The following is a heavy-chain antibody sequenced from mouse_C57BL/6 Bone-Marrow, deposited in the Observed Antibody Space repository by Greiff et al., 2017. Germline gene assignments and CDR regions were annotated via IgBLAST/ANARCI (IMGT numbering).Heavy chain of an antibody. V-gene: IGHV1-55*01. CDR1: GYTFPSYW. Sequence: VQLQQPGAELVKPGASVKMSCKASGYTFPSYWITWVKQRPGQGLEWIGDIYPGSGSTNYNEKFKSKATLTVDTSSSTAYMQLSSLTSEDSAVYYCASYYYGSSPAWFAYWGQGTLVTVSA. CDR3: ASYYYGSSPAWFAY. D-gene: IGHD1-1*01. CDR2: IYPGSGST. J-gene: IGHJ3*01.